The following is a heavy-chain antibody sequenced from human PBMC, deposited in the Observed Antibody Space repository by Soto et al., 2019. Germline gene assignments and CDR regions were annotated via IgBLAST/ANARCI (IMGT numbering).Heavy chain of an antibody. J-gene: IGHJ4*02. V-gene: IGHV1-45*02. CDR1: EYTFTYLH. Sequence: QMHLVQSAAEVKKTGSTVTISCEASEYTFTYLHLHWVRQAPGQGLEWLGWITIYNGNTNYAQKFQDRVIITRETSLSTVYMTLRSLKTEDTAMYYCARSPLDSSNEIYFDSWGQGTLVTVSS. CDR3: ARSPLDSSNEIYFDS. D-gene: IGHD2-2*01. CDR2: ITIYNGNT.